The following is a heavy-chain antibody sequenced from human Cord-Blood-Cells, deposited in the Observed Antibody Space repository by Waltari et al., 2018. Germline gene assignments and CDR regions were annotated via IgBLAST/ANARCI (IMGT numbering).Heavy chain of an antibody. CDR1: AESFSRYS. Sequence: QVQLQPWGAGLSQPSELLSLNRAVSAESFSRYSWSWSRQPPGKGLEWIGEINHSGSTNYNPSLKSRVTISVDTSKNQFSLKLSSVTAADTAVYYCARGMGCSGGSCYNWFDPWGQGTLVTVSS. D-gene: IGHD2-15*01. V-gene: IGHV4-34*01. J-gene: IGHJ5*02. CDR2: INHSGST. CDR3: ARGMGCSGGSCYNWFDP.